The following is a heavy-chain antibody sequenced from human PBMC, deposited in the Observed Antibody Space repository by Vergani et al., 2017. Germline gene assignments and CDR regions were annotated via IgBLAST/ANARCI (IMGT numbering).Heavy chain of an antibody. V-gene: IGHV3-23*01. CDR3: ARGGGYEHSYYYYGMDV. D-gene: IGHD5-12*01. J-gene: IGHJ6*02. CDR1: GFTFSSYA. CDR2: ISGSGGST. Sequence: EVQLLESGGGLVQPGGSLRLSCAASGFTFSSYAMSWVRQAPGKGLEWVSAISGSGGSTYYADSVKGRFTISRDNAKNSLYLQMNSLRAEDTAVYYCARGGGYEHSYYYYGMDVWGQGTTVTVSS.